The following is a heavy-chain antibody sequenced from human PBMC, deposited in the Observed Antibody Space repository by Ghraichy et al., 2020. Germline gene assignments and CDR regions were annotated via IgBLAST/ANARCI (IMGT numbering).Heavy chain of an antibody. D-gene: IGHD6-19*01. J-gene: IGHJ4*02. CDR1: EFNPSDYW. CDR2: IKPDGTQK. Sequence: GGSLRLSCSVSEFNPSDYWLSWVRQSPGKGLEWVANIKPDGTQKYYVDSVQGRFTISRDNAKNSLSLHMDNLRIEDTAVYYCTRVPPTPEGNSGWLFDYWGQGAQVTVSS. V-gene: IGHV3-7*03. CDR3: TRVPPTPEGNSGWLFDY.